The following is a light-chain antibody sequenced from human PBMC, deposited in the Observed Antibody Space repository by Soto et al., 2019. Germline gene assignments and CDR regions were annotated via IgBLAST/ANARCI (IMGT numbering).Light chain of an antibody. J-gene: IGLJ2*01. CDR2: EVR. Sequence: QSVLTQPASLSGSPGQSITISCSGTSRDIGAYNLVSWYQQLPGKAPKLLIYEVRSRPSGISYRFSGSKSGTTASLTISSLLPEDEAYYYCSAYTSRSTLVFGGGTKVTVL. CDR1: SRDIGAYNL. V-gene: IGLV2-14*01. CDR3: SAYTSRSTLV.